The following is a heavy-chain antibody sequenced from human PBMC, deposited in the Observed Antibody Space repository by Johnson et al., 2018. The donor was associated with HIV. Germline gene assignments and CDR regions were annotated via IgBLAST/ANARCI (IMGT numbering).Heavy chain of an antibody. Sequence: VQLVESGGGLVQPGGSLRLSCAASGFTFSSYAMSWVRQAPGKGLEWVSAISSSGSTISYADSVKGRFTISRDNAKNSRYLQMNSLRAEDTAVYYCASGAYSSSLTFDIWGQGTMVTVSS. V-gene: IGHV3-48*04. CDR2: ISSSGSTI. CDR3: ASGAYSSSLTFDI. J-gene: IGHJ3*02. CDR1: GFTFSSYA. D-gene: IGHD6-6*01.